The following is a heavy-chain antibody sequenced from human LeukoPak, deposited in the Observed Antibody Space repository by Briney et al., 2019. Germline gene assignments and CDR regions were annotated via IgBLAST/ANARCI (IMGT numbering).Heavy chain of an antibody. D-gene: IGHD2-8*02. CDR1: GFTLDDYA. CDR3: AKDEFVASDFTGAFDI. CDR2: LSWNSVTI. Sequence: GRSLRLSCAASGFTLDDYAMLWVRQAPGEGLEGFSGLSWNSVTIVYADSVKGRFTISRDNAKNSLYLQMNSLRAEDMALYYCAKDEFVASDFTGAFDIWGQGTMVTVSS. J-gene: IGHJ3*02. V-gene: IGHV3-9*03.